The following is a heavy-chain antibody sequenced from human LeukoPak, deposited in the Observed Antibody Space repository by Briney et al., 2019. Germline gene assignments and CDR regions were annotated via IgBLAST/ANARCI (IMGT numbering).Heavy chain of an antibody. CDR1: GFTVSSNY. CDR3: AKGGYSYASDY. Sequence: PGGSLRLSCAASGFTVSSNYMSWVRQAPGKGLEWLSVIYSNGNTYYADSVKGRFTISRDNSKNTLYLQMNSLRAEDTAVYYCAKGGYSYASDYWGQGTLVTVSS. CDR2: IYSNGNT. D-gene: IGHD5-18*01. J-gene: IGHJ4*02. V-gene: IGHV3-53*01.